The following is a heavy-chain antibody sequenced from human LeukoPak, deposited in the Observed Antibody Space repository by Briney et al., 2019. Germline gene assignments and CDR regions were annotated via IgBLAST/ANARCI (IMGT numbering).Heavy chain of an antibody. CDR2: IYYTGST. J-gene: IGHJ4*02. V-gene: IGHV4-59*08. CDR1: GGSITSYY. Sequence: SETLSLTCNVSGGSITSYYWNWIRQPPGKGLEWIGYIYYTGSTNSHPSLRSRVTMSLDTSKNQFSLKLSSVTATDTARYYCAGSYFYDGNRYFDYWGQGALVTVSS. D-gene: IGHD3-22*01. CDR3: AGSYFYDGNRYFDY.